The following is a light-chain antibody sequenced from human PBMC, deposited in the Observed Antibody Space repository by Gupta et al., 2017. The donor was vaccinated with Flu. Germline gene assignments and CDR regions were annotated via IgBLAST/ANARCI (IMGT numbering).Light chain of an antibody. V-gene: IGKV1-39*01. J-gene: IGKJ3*01. CDR2: AAS. CDR1: ESDSSY. Sequence: PSQTASVGDRVTVTGPGRESDSSYLNGYQQKPGKAHKLLIYAASSLQSGVPSRLSGSGSGKDLHLKIRSLKPENLATNNGRKSYRTPITFGHGTKVEIK. CDR3: RKSYRTPIT.